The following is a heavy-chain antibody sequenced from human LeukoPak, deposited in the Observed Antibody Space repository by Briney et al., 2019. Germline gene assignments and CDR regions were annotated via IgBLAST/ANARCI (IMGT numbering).Heavy chain of an antibody. CDR1: GYSISRSNW. V-gene: IGHV4-28*01. Sequence: EPSDTLSLTCDVSGYSISRSNWWGWIRRPPGKGLEWIGYIYHSRSTYYNPSLRSRVTMSQDTSKNQFSLKLSSVTAVDTAVYYCARTLIFDNRHRGAFDIWGQGTMVTVSS. CDR2: IYHSRST. J-gene: IGHJ3*02. D-gene: IGHD3-22*01. CDR3: ARTLIFDNRHRGAFDI.